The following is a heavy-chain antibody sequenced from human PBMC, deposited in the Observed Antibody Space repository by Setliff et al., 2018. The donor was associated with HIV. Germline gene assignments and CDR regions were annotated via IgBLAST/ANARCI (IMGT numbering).Heavy chain of an antibody. Sequence: ASVKVSCKTSGYTFTAHYIHWVRQAPGQGLEWVGFINPNTGSTNYPQKFQGRVTMTGDTSISAAYLDLSRLRSDDTAVYYCARGAGNPHWYYDTWSGPSSGYFQHWGQGTLVTVSS. CDR1: GYTFTAHY. V-gene: IGHV1-2*02. CDR2: INPNTGST. CDR3: ARGAGNPHWYYDTWSGPSSGYFQH. J-gene: IGHJ1*01. D-gene: IGHD3-3*01.